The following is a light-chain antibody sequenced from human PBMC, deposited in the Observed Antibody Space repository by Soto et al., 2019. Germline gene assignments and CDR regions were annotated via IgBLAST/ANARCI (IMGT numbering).Light chain of an antibody. CDR1: QSLLHSNGYNY. V-gene: IGKV2-28*01. J-gene: IGKJ3*01. CDR3: MQALQTPIT. Sequence: DIVMTQSPLSLPVTPVEPASISCRSSQSLLHSNGYNYLDWYLQKPGQSPQLLIYLRSNRASGVPDRFSGSGSGTDFTLKISRVEAEDVGVYYCMQALQTPITFGPGTKVDIK. CDR2: LRS.